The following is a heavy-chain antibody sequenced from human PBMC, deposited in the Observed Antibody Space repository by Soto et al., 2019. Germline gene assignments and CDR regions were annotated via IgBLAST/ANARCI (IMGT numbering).Heavy chain of an antibody. Sequence: EVQLVESGGGLVKPGGSLRLSCAASGFTFSNDWMNWVRQAPGKGLEWVGRIKSKTDGGTKDYAAPVKGRFTIARDNSKNTLYLQMNSLKTEETAVYYCTTDLVYCRSTSGVFYYYGMDVWGQGTTVTVPS. D-gene: IGHD2-2*01. CDR1: GFTFSNDW. CDR3: TTDLVYCRSTSGVFYYYGMDV. CDR2: IKSKTDGGTK. J-gene: IGHJ6*02. V-gene: IGHV3-15*07.